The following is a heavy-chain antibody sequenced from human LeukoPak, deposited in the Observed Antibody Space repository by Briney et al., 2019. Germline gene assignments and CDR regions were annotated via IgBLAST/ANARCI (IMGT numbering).Heavy chain of an antibody. J-gene: IGHJ4*02. CDR2: IRYDGSKK. Sequence: GGSLRLSCAASGFTFRSYGMHWVRQAPGKGLEWVAFIRYDGSKKDYADSVRGRFTISRDNSKNTLYLQMNSLRAEDTAVYYCARGITSGPRRYDVRNFDYWGQGTPVTVSS. V-gene: IGHV3-30*02. CDR1: GFTFRSYG. D-gene: IGHD3-3*01. CDR3: ARGITSGPRRYDVRNFDY.